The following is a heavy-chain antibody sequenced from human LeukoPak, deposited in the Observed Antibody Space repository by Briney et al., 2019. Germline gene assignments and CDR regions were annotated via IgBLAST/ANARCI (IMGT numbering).Heavy chain of an antibody. CDR1: GFTFSTYA. D-gene: IGHD4-17*01. CDR2: ISGSAGSR. V-gene: IGHV3-23*01. J-gene: IGHJ4*02. CDR3: AKDLGDYAHQFDS. Sequence: GGSLRLSYVASGFTFSTYAMSWVRQAPGKGLEWVSGISGSAGSRYYADSVKGRFTISRDNSKNTLYMQMNSLRAEDTAVYYCAKDLGDYAHQFDSWGQGTLVTVSS.